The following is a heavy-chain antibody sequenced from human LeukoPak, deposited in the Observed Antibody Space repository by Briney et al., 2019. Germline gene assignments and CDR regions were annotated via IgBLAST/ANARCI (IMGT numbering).Heavy chain of an antibody. CDR1: GYTFTDYY. J-gene: IGHJ4*02. V-gene: IGHV1-2*06. CDR3: ARGAGFGELFTLTHLYYFDN. Sequence: ASVKVSCKASGYTFTDYYIHWVRQAPGQGLEWMGRINPNSGGTSYAQKFQGRVTVTRDTSISTAYMELSSLRSDDTAVYYCARGAGFGELFTLTHLYYFDNWGQGTLVTVSS. CDR2: INPNSGGT. D-gene: IGHD3-10*01.